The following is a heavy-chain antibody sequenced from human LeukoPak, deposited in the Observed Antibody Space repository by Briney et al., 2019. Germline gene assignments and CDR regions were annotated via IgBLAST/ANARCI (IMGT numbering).Heavy chain of an antibody. J-gene: IGHJ5*02. CDR3: AKWNRQPLVKGWFDT. CDR1: EFTFDDYA. CDR2: ISWNSGST. V-gene: IGHV3-9*01. Sequence: GGSLKLSCEASEFTFDDYAMHWVRQAPGGGLEGVPGISWNSGSTAYADSVKGRFTISRDNANNSLSLLMNSLRVEDTAFYYCAKWNRQPLVKGWFDTWGQGALVIVSS. D-gene: IGHD6-13*01.